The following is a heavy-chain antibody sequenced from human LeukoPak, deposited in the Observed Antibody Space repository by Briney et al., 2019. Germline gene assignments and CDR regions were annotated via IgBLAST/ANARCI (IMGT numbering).Heavy chain of an antibody. CDR1: GDSVSSNSAA. V-gene: IGHV6-1*01. CDR2: TYYRSKWYN. D-gene: IGHD5-12*01. J-gene: IGHJ6*02. CDR3: AREGIVATILDYYYYGMDV. Sequence: HSQTLSLTCAISGDSVSSNSAAWNWIRQSPSRGLEWLGRTYYRSKWYNDYAVSVKSRITINPDTSKKQFSLQLSSVTPEDTAVYYCAREGIVATILDYYYYGMDVWGQGTTVTVSS.